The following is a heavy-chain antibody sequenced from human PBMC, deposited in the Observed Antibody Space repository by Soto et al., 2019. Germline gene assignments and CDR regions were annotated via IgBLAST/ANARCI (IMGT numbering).Heavy chain of an antibody. CDR2: IYHSGST. CDR1: GGSISSSNW. CDR3: ARDRGGYCSSTSCQYYYYGMDV. Sequence: QVQLQESGPGLVKPSGTLSLTCAVSGGSISSSNWWSWVRQPPGKGLEWIGEIYHSGSTNYNPSLKSRVTISVDKSKNQFSLKLSSVTAADTAVYYCARDRGGYCSSTSCQYYYYGMDVWAKGPRSPSP. V-gene: IGHV4-4*02. J-gene: IGHJ6*02. D-gene: IGHD2-2*01.